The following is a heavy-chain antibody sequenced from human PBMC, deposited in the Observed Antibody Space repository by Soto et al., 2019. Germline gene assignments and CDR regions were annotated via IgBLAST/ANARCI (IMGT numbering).Heavy chain of an antibody. V-gene: IGHV3-33*01. CDR2: IWYDGSNK. CDR1: GFTFGSYG. CDR3: ARATAVHFDY. Sequence: GGSLRLSCAASGFTFGSYGMHWVRQAPGKGLGWVAVIWYDGSNKYYADSVKGRFTISRDNSKNTLYLQMNSLRAEDTAVYYCARATAVHFDYWGQGTLVTVSS. J-gene: IGHJ4*02.